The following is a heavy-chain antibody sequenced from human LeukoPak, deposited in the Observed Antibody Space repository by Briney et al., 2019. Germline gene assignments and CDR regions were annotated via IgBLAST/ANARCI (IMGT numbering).Heavy chain of an antibody. Sequence: GVPLRLSCAASGFTFDDYAMHWARQAPGKGLEGVSLISGDGGSTNYADSVKGRFTISRENSKNSLYLQMNSLRAEDTALYYCAKAGMGATLYYGMDVWGQGTTVTVSS. J-gene: IGHJ6*02. CDR3: AKAGMGATLYYGMDV. D-gene: IGHD1-26*01. CDR1: GFTFDDYA. V-gene: IGHV3-43*02. CDR2: ISGDGGST.